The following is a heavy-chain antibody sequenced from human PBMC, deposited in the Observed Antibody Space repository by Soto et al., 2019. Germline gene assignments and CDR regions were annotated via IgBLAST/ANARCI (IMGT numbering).Heavy chain of an antibody. Sequence: ASVKVSCKVSGYSLSELSMHWVRQAPGKGLEWMGGFDPEDGKRIYAQKFQGRVTTTEDTSTDTGYMELINLRSEDTAVYYCTTDQMEYGIPFYSWGQGTLVTVSS. CDR3: TTDQMEYGIPFYS. CDR1: GYSLSELS. D-gene: IGHD2-8*01. CDR2: FDPEDGKR. J-gene: IGHJ4*02. V-gene: IGHV1-24*01.